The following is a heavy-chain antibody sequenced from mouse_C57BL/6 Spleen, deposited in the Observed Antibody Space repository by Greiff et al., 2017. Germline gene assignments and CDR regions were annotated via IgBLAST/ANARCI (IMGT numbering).Heavy chain of an antibody. J-gene: IGHJ4*01. D-gene: IGHD2-2*01. CDR2: IDPNSGGT. V-gene: IGHV1-62-3*01. Sequence: QVQLQQPGAELVKPGASVKLSSKASGYTFTNYWMHWVKQRPGRGLEWIGRIDPNSGGTQYNEKFKGKATLTVDKSSSTAYMQLSSLTSEDSAVDDCARGGYDGDYYAKGYWGQGPSVTVSS. CDR3: ARGGYDGDYYAKGY. CDR1: GYTFTNYW.